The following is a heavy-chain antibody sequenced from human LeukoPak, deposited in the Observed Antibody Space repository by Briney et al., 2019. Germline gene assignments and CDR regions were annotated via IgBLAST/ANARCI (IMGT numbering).Heavy chain of an antibody. D-gene: IGHD3-22*01. CDR2: ISSSGSTI. CDR3: ARDLTYYYDSSANDY. Sequence: GGSLRLSCAASGFTFSDYYMSWIRQAPGKGLEWVSYISSSGSTIYYADSVKGRFTISRDNAKNSLYLQMKSLRAEDTAVYYCARDLTYYYDSSANDYWGQGTLVTVSS. V-gene: IGHV3-11*01. J-gene: IGHJ4*02. CDR1: GFTFSDYY.